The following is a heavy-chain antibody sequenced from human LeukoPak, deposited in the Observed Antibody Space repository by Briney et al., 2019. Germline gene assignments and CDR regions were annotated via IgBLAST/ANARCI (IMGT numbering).Heavy chain of an antibody. CDR1: GLSFSNAW. V-gene: IGHV3-48*01. J-gene: IGHJ6*02. Sequence: QSGGSLRLSCAASGLSFSNAWMNWVRQAPGKGLEWVSYISSSSSTIYYADSVKGRFTISRDNAKNSLYLQMNSLRAEDTAVYYCARNRVALYYYYGMDVWGQGTTVTVSS. CDR2: ISSSSSTI. CDR3: ARNRVALYYYYGMDV. D-gene: IGHD5-12*01.